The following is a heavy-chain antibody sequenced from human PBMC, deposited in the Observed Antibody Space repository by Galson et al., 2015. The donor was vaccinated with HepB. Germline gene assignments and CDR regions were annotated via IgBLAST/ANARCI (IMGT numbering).Heavy chain of an antibody. D-gene: IGHD1-26*01. V-gene: IGHV1-2*04. CDR3: AREIVGGGFDY. Sequence: SVKVSCKASGYTFTGYYMHWVRQAPGQGLEWMGWINPNSGGTSYAQKFQGWVTMTRDTSISTAYMELSRLRSDDTAVYYCAREIVGGGFDYWGQGTLVTVSS. CDR2: INPNSGGT. CDR1: GYTFTGYY. J-gene: IGHJ4*02.